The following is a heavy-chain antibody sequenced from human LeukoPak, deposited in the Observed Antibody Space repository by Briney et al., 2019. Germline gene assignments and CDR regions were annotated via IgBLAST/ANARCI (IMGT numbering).Heavy chain of an antibody. D-gene: IGHD2/OR15-2a*01. CDR2: INPNSGGT. J-gene: IGHJ5*02. CDR1: GYTFTGYY. V-gene: IGHV1-2*02. Sequence: ASVKVSCKASGYTFTGYYMHWVRQAPGQGLEWMGWINPNSGGTNYAQKFQGRVTMTRDTSISTAYMELSRLRSDDTAVYYCARGAQIESLDWFDPWGQGTLVTVSS. CDR3: ARGAQIESLDWFDP.